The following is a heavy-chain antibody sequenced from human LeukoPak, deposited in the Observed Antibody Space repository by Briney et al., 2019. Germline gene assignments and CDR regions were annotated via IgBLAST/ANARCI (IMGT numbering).Heavy chain of an antibody. CDR1: GGSISSYY. CDR2: IYYSGRN. Sequence: PSETLSLTCTVSGGSISSYYWSWIRQPPGKGLEWMGYIYYSGRNNCTPSLKSRVTISVDTSKNQFSLKLSSVTAADTAVYYCASERWEYSSGFIYWGQGTLVTASS. CDR3: ASERWEYSSGFIY. D-gene: IGHD6-19*01. J-gene: IGHJ4*02. V-gene: IGHV4-59*08.